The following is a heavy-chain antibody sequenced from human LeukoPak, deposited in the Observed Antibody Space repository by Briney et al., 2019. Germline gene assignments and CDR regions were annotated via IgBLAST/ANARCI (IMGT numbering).Heavy chain of an antibody. J-gene: IGHJ4*02. CDR3: AKASKMDTILPPFDY. Sequence: PGGSLRLSCAASGFTFSTYDMTWVRQAPGKGLEWVSSISSNGGSTYYADSVKGRFTISRDNSKNTLYLQMNSLRAEDTAVYYCAKASKMDTILPPFDYWGQGTLVTVSS. CDR2: ISSNGGST. D-gene: IGHD5-24*01. CDR1: GFTFSTYD. V-gene: IGHV3-23*01.